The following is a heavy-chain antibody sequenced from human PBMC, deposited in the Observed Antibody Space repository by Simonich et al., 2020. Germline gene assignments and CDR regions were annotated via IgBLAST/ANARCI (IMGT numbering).Heavy chain of an antibody. J-gene: IGHJ4*02. Sequence: QVQLVQSGAEVKKPGASVKVSCKASGYTFTSYDINWVRQATGKGLGWVGWMNPNRGNKGYAQKFQGRVTITRNTSISTAYMELSSLRSEDTAVYYCARTYSGSYYYFDYWGQGTLVTVSS. CDR3: ARTYSGSYYYFDY. D-gene: IGHD1-26*01. V-gene: IGHV1-8*03. CDR1: GYTFTSYD. CDR2: MNPNRGNK.